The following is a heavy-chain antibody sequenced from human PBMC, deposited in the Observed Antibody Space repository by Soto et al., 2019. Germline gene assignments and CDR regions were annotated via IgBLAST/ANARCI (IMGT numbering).Heavy chain of an antibody. Sequence: QVQRVQSGAEVKKPGASVKVSCKASGYNFTGSYMHWVRQAPGQGLEWMGWINPNSGGTNYAQKFQGWVTMTRDTSISTAYMELSRLRSDDTAVYYCARDWYSSGWYTNAPSNYYGMDVWGQGTTVTVSS. CDR1: GYNFTGSY. CDR3: ARDWYSSGWYTNAPSNYYGMDV. CDR2: INPNSGGT. J-gene: IGHJ6*02. D-gene: IGHD6-19*01. V-gene: IGHV1-2*04.